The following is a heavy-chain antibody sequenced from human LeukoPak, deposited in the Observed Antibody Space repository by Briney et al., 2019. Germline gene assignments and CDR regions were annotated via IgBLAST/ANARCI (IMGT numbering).Heavy chain of an antibody. V-gene: IGHV2-5*02. Sequence: SGPTLVKPTQTLTLTCTFSGFSLTTSGVGVGWIRQPPGKALEWLALIYWDDDERYSPSLKSRLTITKDTSKNQVVLTMTNMDPVDTATYYCTRAYYYGSGSHYYFDYWGQGTLVTVSS. J-gene: IGHJ4*02. CDR1: GFSLTTSGVG. D-gene: IGHD3-10*01. CDR3: TRAYYYGSGSHYYFDY. CDR2: IYWDDDE.